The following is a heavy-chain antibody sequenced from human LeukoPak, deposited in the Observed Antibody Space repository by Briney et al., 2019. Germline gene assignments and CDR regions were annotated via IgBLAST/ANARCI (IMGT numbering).Heavy chain of an antibody. CDR2: INPNSGGT. J-gene: IGHJ4*02. CDR1: GYTFTSYA. CDR3: ARPALPAANIPFDY. V-gene: IGHV1-2*02. D-gene: IGHD2-2*01. Sequence: ASVKVSCKASGYTFTSYAMHWVRQAPGQGLEWMGWINPNSGGTNYAQKFQGRVTMTRDTSISTAYLQWSSLKASDTAMYYCARPALPAANIPFDYWGQGTLVTVSS.